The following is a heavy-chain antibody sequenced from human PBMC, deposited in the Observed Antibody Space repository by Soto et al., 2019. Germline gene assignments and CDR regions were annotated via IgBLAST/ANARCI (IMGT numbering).Heavy chain of an antibody. CDR2: IKQAGSET. J-gene: IGHJ4*02. V-gene: IGHV3-7*01. CDR3: AREYDYGDYSYFDY. D-gene: IGHD4-17*01. CDR1: GFTFSDYW. Sequence: GGSLRLSCAASGFTFSDYWMSWVRQAPGKGLEWVANIKQAGSETYYVDSVRGRFTISRDNAKNSLYLQMNGLRAGETAVYYCAREYDYGDYSYFDYWGPGTLVTVSS.